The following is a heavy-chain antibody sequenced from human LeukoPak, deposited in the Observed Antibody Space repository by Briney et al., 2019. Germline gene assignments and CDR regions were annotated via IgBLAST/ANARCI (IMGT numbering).Heavy chain of an antibody. D-gene: IGHD2-15*01. J-gene: IGHJ6*03. Sequence: GGSLRLSCAASGFTFSSYSMHWVRQAPGEGLEWVTVIWYDGSNEYYADSVRGRFTISRDNSKNTLYLQMNRLSPEDTAVYYCARDYCSGGSCYSFSYYYYMDVWGKGTTVTVSS. V-gene: IGHV3-33*01. CDR1: GFTFSSYS. CDR2: IWYDGSNE. CDR3: ARDYCSGGSCYSFSYYYYMDV.